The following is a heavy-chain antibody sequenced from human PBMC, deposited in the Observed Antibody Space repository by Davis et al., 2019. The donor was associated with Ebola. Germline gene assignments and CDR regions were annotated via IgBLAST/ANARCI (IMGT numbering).Heavy chain of an antibody. CDR3: ARGRSYLGY. Sequence: GSLRLSCTVSAGSISSYYWSWIRQPPGKGLEWIGYIYYSGSTNYNPSLKSRVTISVDTSKNQFSLKLSSVTAADTAVYYCARGRSYLGYWGQGTLVTVSS. CDR2: IYYSGST. J-gene: IGHJ4*02. D-gene: IGHD1-14*01. V-gene: IGHV4-59*12. CDR1: AGSISSYY.